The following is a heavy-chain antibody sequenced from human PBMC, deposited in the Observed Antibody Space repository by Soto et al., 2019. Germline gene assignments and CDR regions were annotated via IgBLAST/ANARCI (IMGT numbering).Heavy chain of an antibody. Sequence: QVQLVQSGAEVKKPGSSVKVSCKASGGTFSRYTFTWVRQAPGQGLEWMGRIIPILDIPNYAQNFQGRVTITADTSTSTAYMALSSLKSDDTAVYYCASHFTGVLVLGASPPGGDNYGWDVWGQGTTVTVSS. V-gene: IGHV1-69*02. CDR3: ASHFTGVLVLGASPPGGDNYGWDV. CDR2: IIPILDIP. CDR1: GGTFSRYT. J-gene: IGHJ6*02. D-gene: IGHD2-15*01.